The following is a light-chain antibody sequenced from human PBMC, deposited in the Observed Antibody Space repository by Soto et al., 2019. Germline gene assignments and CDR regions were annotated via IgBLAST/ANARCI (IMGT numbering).Light chain of an antibody. CDR2: GAS. V-gene: IGKV1-39*01. Sequence: DIHMTQSPSSLSASVGDRVTITCRASQSISSYLNWYQQKPGKAPKLLIYGASSLQSGVPSRFSSSGSRTDVTLTIRSVPPEDVATYYCHQIYSTPRTFGQGTKVEIK. CDR3: HQIYSTPRT. CDR1: QSISSY. J-gene: IGKJ1*01.